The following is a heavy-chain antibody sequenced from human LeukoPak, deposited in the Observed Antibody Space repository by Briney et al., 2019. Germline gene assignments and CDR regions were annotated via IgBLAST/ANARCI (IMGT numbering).Heavy chain of an antibody. CDR2: IHNSGST. V-gene: IGHV4-31*01. Sequence: KPSETLSLTCTVSGGSISGSSYYWGWIRQPPGKGLEWIGYIHNSGSTYYNPSLKSPVSISVDTSKSHFSLRLSSVTAADTAVYYCARGEYYGSGSYYPGDYWGQGTLVTVSS. D-gene: IGHD3-10*01. CDR1: GGSISGSSYY. CDR3: ARGEYYGSGSYYPGDY. J-gene: IGHJ4*02.